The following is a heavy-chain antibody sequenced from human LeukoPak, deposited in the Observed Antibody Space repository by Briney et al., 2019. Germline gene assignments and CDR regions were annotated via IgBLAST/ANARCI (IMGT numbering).Heavy chain of an antibody. Sequence: PGRSRRLSCAASGFTFSSYAMHWVRQAPGKGLEWVALISYDGSNKYYADSVKGRFTISRDNSKNTLYLQMNSLRAEDTAVYYCARGRDYSLFDYWGQGTLVTVSS. V-gene: IGHV3-30*14. CDR2: ISYDGSNK. CDR3: ARGRDYSLFDY. CDR1: GFTFSSYA. D-gene: IGHD4-11*01. J-gene: IGHJ4*02.